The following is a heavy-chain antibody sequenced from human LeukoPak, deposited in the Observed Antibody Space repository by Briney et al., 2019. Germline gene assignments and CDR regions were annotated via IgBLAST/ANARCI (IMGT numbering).Heavy chain of an antibody. J-gene: IGHJ4*02. CDR3: ARVTGYCSSTICYRYYFDY. D-gene: IGHD2-2*01. Sequence: PSETLSLTCAVYGGSFSGYYWSWIRQPPGKGLEWIGEINHSGSAYYNPPLKSRVTISVDTSKNQFSLKLTSVTAADTAVYYCARVTGYCSSTICYRYYFDYWGQGTLVTVSS. V-gene: IGHV4-34*01. CDR2: INHSGSA. CDR1: GGSFSGYY.